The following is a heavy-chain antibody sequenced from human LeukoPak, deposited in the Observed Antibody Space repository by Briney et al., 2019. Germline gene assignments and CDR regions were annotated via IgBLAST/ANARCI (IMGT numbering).Heavy chain of an antibody. Sequence: ASVKVSCKASGYTFTGYYMHWVRQAPGQGLEWMGWINPISGGTNYAQKVQGRVTMTTDTSTTTAYMELRSLRSDDTAVYYCARDLERNYFDYWGQGTLVTVSS. CDR2: INPISGGT. V-gene: IGHV1-2*02. CDR1: GYTFTGYY. D-gene: IGHD1-1*01. CDR3: ARDLERNYFDY. J-gene: IGHJ4*02.